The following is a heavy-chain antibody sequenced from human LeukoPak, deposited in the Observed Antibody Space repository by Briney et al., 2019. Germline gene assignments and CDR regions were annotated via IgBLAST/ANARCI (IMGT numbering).Heavy chain of an antibody. D-gene: IGHD3-3*01. V-gene: IGHV3-9*01. CDR2: ISWNSGSI. Sequence: GRSLRLSCAASGFTFDDYATHWVRQAPGKGLEWVSGISWNSGSIGYADSVKGRFTISRDNAKNSLYLQMNSLRAEDTALYYCAKDTIFGVVIGAFDIWGQGTMVTVSS. J-gene: IGHJ3*02. CDR3: AKDTIFGVVIGAFDI. CDR1: GFTFDDYA.